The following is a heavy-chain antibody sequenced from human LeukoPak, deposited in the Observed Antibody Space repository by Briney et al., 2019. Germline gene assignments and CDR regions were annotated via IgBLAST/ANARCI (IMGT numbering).Heavy chain of an antibody. Sequence: PSETLSLTCTVSGGAITSDYWSWVRQPPGKGLDWIGYIHYSGNTNYNPSLKGRVSISIDSSKTQFSLKLRSVTAADTAVYYCARVGTVLDGGYWGQGTLVTVSS. CDR1: GGAITSDY. J-gene: IGHJ4*02. CDR2: IHYSGNT. D-gene: IGHD1-7*01. CDR3: ARVGTVLDGGY. V-gene: IGHV4-59*01.